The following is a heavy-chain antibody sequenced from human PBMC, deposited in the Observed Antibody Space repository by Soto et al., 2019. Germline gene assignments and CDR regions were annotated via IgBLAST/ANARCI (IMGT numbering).Heavy chain of an antibody. V-gene: IGHV3-33*01. D-gene: IGHD3-3*01. J-gene: IGHJ4*02. Sequence: QVQLVESGGGVVQPGRSLRLSCAASGFTFSSYGMHWVRQAPGKGLEGVAVIWYDGSNKYYADSVKGRFTISRDNSKNTRYLQMNSLRAEATAVYYCAREGGYDFWSAYDVDYWGQGTLVTFSS. CDR1: GFTFSSYG. CDR2: IWYDGSNK. CDR3: AREGGYDFWSAYDVDY.